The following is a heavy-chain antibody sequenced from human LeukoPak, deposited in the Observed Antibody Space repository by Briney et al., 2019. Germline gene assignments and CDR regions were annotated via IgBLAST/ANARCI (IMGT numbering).Heavy chain of an antibody. J-gene: IGHJ3*01. V-gene: IGHV1-2*02. CDR3: ARNIPRTSRCYPLHHDVFDF. CDR2: INPNSGGT. D-gene: IGHD2-2*01. CDR1: GYTFTGYY. Sequence: ASVKVSCKASGYTFTGYYMHWVRQAPGQGLEWMGWINPNSGGTNYAQKFQGRVTMTRDTSISTAYMELSRLRSDDTAVYYCARNIPRTSRCYPLHHDVFDFWGQGTMVTVFS.